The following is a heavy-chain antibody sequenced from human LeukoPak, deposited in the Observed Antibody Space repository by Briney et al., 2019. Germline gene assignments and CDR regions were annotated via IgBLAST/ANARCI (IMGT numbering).Heavy chain of an antibody. CDR3: SRESLHSRIY. J-gene: IGHJ4*02. CDR1: GGSISSSSYY. V-gene: IGHV4-39*01. D-gene: IGHD3-22*01. CDR2: IYYSGST. Sequence: SETLSLTCTVSGGSISSSSYYWGWIRQPPGKGLEWIGSIYYSGSTYYNPSLKSRVTISVDTSKNQFSLKLSSVTAADTAVYYCSRESLHSRIYWGQGTLVTVSS.